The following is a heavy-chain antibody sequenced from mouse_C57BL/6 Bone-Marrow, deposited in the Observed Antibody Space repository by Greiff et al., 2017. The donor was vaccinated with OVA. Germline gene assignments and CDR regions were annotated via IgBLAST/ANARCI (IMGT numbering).Heavy chain of an antibody. J-gene: IGHJ4*01. V-gene: IGHV1-55*01. CDR3: ARIDHYYYGSSLYAMDY. Sequence: VQLQQPGAELVKPGASVKMSCKASGYTFTSYWITWVKQRPGQGLEWIGDIYPGSGSTNYNEKFKSKATLTVDTSSSTAYMQLSSLTSEDSAVYYCARIDHYYYGSSLYAMDYWGQGTSVTVSS. CDR1: GYTFTSYW. CDR2: IYPGSGST. D-gene: IGHD1-1*01.